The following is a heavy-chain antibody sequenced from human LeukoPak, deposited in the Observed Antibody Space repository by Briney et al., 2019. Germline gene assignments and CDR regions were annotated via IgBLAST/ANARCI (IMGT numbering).Heavy chain of an antibody. CDR3: AASEGYCSGGSCYYDDY. V-gene: IGHV4-34*01. D-gene: IGHD2-15*01. Sequence: PSETLSLTCAVSGGSFSGYYWSWIRQPPGKGLEWIGEINHSGSTNYNPFLKSRVTISVDTSKNQFSLKLSSVTAADTAVYYCAASEGYCSGGSCYYDDYWGQGTLVTVSS. CDR2: INHSGST. CDR1: GGSFSGYY. J-gene: IGHJ4*02.